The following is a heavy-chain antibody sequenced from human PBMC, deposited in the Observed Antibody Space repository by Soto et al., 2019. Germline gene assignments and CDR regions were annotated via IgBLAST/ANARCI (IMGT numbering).Heavy chain of an antibody. V-gene: IGHV3-30*18. CDR3: AKDGAAMVPYYYYGMDV. J-gene: IGHJ6*02. Sequence: LRLSCAASGFTFSSYGMHWVRQAPGKGLEWVAVISYDGSNKYYADSVKGRFTISRDNSKNTLYLQMNSLRAEDTAVYYCAKDGAAMVPYYYYGMDVWGQGTTVTVSS. CDR2: ISYDGSNK. D-gene: IGHD5-18*01. CDR1: GFTFSSYG.